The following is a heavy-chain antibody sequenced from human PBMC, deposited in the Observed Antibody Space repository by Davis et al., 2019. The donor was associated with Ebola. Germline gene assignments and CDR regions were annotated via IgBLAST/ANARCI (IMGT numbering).Heavy chain of an antibody. Sequence: AASVKVSCKASGYTFTSYYMHWVRQAPGQGLEWMGIINPSGGSTSYAQKFQGRVTMTRDTSTSTVYMELSSLRSEDTAVYCCARGPREGRIAVAGTWGTYYYYYGMDVWGQGTTVTVSS. CDR1: GYTFTSYY. D-gene: IGHD6-19*01. CDR2: INPSGGST. V-gene: IGHV1-46*01. CDR3: ARGPREGRIAVAGTWGTYYYYYGMDV. J-gene: IGHJ6*02.